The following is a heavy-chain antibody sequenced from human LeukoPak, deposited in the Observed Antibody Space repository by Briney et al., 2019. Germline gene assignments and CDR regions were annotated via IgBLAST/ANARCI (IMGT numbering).Heavy chain of an antibody. CDR2: IYPDDSDT. J-gene: IGHJ5*02. V-gene: IGHV5-51*01. CDR3: VRQRGASGTINHFDP. Sequence: GESLKISCKTSGYSFTTYWIGWVRQMPGTGLEWVGAIYPDDSDTRYSPSFQGQVVISADRSIRTAYSQWNTLKTSDTAMYCVRQRGASGTINHFDPWGQGTLVTVSS. D-gene: IGHD3-10*01. CDR1: GYSFTTYW.